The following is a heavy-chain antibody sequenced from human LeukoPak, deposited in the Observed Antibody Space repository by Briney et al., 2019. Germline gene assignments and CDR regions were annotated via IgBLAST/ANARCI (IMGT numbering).Heavy chain of an antibody. D-gene: IGHD3-3*01. J-gene: IGHJ3*02. CDR3: ATHGERFLEWFPDAFGI. CDR2: INPSGGST. CDR1: GYTFTDYY. Sequence: ASVKVSCKASGYTFTDYYMHWVRQAPGQGLEWMGIINPSGGSTSYAQKFQGRVTMTRDTSTSTVYMELSSLRSEDTAVYYCATHGERFLEWFPDAFGIWGQGTMVTVSS. V-gene: IGHV1-46*01.